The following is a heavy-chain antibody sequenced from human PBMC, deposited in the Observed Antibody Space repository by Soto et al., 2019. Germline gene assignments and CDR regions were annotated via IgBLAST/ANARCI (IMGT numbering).Heavy chain of an antibody. J-gene: IGHJ6*02. V-gene: IGHV1-58*01. CDR2: IVVGSGNT. CDR3: AASGSYYGGMDV. D-gene: IGHD1-26*01. CDR1: GFTFTSSA. Sequence: ASVKVSCKASGFTFTSSAVQWVRQARGQRLEWIGWIVVGSGNTNYAQKFQERVTITRDMSTSTAYMELSSLRSEDTAVYYCAASGSYYGGMDVWGQGTTVTVSS.